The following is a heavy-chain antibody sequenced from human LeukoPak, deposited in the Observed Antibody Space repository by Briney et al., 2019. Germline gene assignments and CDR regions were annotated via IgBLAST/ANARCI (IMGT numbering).Heavy chain of an antibody. CDR3: ARERGHNERDRGWFDP. V-gene: IGHV1-46*01. CDR2: INPSGGST. D-gene: IGHD1-1*01. Sequence: ASVKVSCKASGYTFTSYYMHWVRQAPGQGLEWMGIINPSGGSTSYAQKFQGRVTMTRDMSASTVYMELNSLRSDDTAIYYCARERGHNERDRGWFDPWGQGTLVTVSS. CDR1: GYTFTSYY. J-gene: IGHJ5*02.